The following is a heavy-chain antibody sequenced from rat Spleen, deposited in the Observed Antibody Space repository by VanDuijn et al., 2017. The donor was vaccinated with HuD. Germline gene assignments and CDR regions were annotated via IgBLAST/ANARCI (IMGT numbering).Heavy chain of an antibody. CDR1: GFTFSDYY. D-gene: IGHD4-3*01. CDR3: ARRGIRGTSPRGYFDY. Sequence: EVQLVESGGGLVQPGRSLKLSCAASGFTFSDYYMAWVRQAPTKGLEWVATIIYDGSSTYYRDSVKGRFTISRDNAKSTLYLQMDSLRSEDTATYYCARRGIRGTSPRGYFDYWGQGVMVTVSS. J-gene: IGHJ2*01. V-gene: IGHV5-7*01. CDR2: IIYDGSST.